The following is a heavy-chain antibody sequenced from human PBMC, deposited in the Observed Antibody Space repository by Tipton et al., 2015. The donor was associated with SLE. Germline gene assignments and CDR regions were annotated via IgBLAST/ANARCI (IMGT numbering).Heavy chain of an antibody. CDR1: GGSISSYY. V-gene: IGHV4-59*01. J-gene: IGHJ3*02. CDR2: IYYSGST. D-gene: IGHD3-10*01. CDR3: AEGVLPWAAFDI. Sequence: TLSLTCTVSGGSISSYYWSWIRQPPGKGLEWIGYIYYSGSTNSNPSLKSRVTISVDTSKNQFSLKLSSVTAADTAVYYCAEGVLPWAAFDIWGQGTMVTVSS.